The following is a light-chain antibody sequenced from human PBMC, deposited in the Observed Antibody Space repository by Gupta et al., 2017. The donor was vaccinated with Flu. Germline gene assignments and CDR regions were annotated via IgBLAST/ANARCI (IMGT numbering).Light chain of an antibody. CDR1: QSVSSSY. V-gene: IGKV3-20*01. CDR3: QQYGSSPLYI. J-gene: IGKJ2*01. Sequence: EIVLTQSPGTLSLSPGERATLSCRASQSVSSSYLAWYQQKPGQAPRLLIYGASSRATGIPDRFSGSGYGTDFTLTISRREPEDFAVYYCQQYGSSPLYIFGQGTKLEIK. CDR2: GAS.